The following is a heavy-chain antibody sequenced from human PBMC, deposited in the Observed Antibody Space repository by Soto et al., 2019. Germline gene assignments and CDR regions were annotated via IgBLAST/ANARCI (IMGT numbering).Heavy chain of an antibody. CDR3: ARADAGTTALCAFDI. V-gene: IGHV4-34*01. D-gene: IGHD1-7*01. CDR2: INHSGST. Sequence: QVQLQQWGAGLLKPSETLSLTCAVYGGSFSGYYWSWIRQPPGKGLEWIGEINHSGSTNYNPSLKIRVTISVDTSKNQFSLKLSSVTAADTAVYYCARADAGTTALCAFDIWGQGTMVTVSS. CDR1: GGSFSGYY. J-gene: IGHJ3*02.